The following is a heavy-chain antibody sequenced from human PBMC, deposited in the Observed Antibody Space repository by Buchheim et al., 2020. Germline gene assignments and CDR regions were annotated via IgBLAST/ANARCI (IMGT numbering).Heavy chain of an antibody. D-gene: IGHD3-22*01. V-gene: IGHV2-5*02. J-gene: IGHJ4*02. CDR3: AHRRGYYYDSSGYHYDY. Sequence: QITLKESGPTLVKPTQTLTLTCTFSGFSLSTSGVGVGWIRQPPGKALEWLALIYWDDDKRYSSSLKSMLIITKDTSKNQVVLTMTNMDPVDTATYYCAHRRGYYYDSSGYHYDYWGQGTL. CDR1: GFSLSTSGVG. CDR2: IYWDDDK.